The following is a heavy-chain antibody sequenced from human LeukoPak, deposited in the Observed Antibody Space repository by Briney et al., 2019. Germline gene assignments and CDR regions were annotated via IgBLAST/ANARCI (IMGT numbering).Heavy chain of an antibody. CDR2: ISYDGSNK. CDR1: GFTFSSYA. Sequence: GGSLRLSCAASGFTFSSYAMHWVRQAPGKGLEWVAVISYDGSNKYYADSVKGRFTISRDNSKNTLYLQMNSLRAEDTAVYYCATDTVTDVRAGMDVWGQGTTVTVSS. CDR3: ATDTVTDVRAGMDV. J-gene: IGHJ6*02. D-gene: IGHD4-17*01. V-gene: IGHV3-30*04.